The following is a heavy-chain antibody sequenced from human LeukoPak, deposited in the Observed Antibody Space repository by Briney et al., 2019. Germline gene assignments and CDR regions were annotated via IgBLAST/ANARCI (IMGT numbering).Heavy chain of an antibody. CDR1: GFTFSRHW. Sequence: GGSLRLSCVASGFTFSRHWMSWVRQAPGKGLEWVANIKQDGSEKYYVDSVKGRFTISRDNAKNTMYLQMNSLRAEDTAVYHCVRDWDGSGTVFDYWGQGTLVTVSS. CDR3: VRDWDGSGTVFDY. CDR2: IKQDGSEK. D-gene: IGHD3-10*01. J-gene: IGHJ4*02. V-gene: IGHV3-7*05.